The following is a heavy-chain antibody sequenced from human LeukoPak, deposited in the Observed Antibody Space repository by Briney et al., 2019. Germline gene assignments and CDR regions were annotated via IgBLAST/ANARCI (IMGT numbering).Heavy chain of an antibody. CDR3: ARGAYVTGTFFIDY. J-gene: IGHJ4*02. D-gene: IGHD1-1*01. V-gene: IGHV4-34*01. Sequence: SGTLSLTCAVYGGSFSGYYWSWIRQPPGKGLEWIGEINHSGSTNYNPSLKSRVTISVDTSKNQFSLKLSSVTAADTAVYYCARGAYVTGTFFIDYWGQGTLVTVSS. CDR1: GGSFSGYY. CDR2: INHSGST.